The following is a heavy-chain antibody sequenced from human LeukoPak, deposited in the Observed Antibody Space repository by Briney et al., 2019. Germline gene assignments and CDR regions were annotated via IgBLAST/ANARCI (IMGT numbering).Heavy chain of an antibody. D-gene: IGHD2-15*01. J-gene: IGHJ6*03. CDR2: IYYSGST. CDR3: ARVACSGGNCYFYNYMDV. V-gene: IGHV4-39*07. Sequence: SETLSLTCTVSGGSISSSSYYWGWIRQPPGKGLEWIGSIYYSGSTYYNPSLKSRVTISVDTSKNQFSLKLRSVTAADTAVYYCARVACSGGNCYFYNYMDVWGKGTTVTVSS. CDR1: GGSISSSSYY.